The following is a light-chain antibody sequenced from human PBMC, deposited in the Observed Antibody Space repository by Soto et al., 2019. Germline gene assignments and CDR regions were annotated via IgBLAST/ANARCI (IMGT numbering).Light chain of an antibody. J-gene: IGLJ1*01. CDR2: DVS. Sequence: QSALTQPASVSGSPGQSITISCTGTSSDVGGYNYVSWHQQHPGKAPKLMIYDVSNRPSGVPNRFSGSKSDNTASLTITGLQPEDEADYYCQSYDSSLSVLYVFGTGTKVTVL. CDR3: QSYDSSLSVLYV. CDR1: SSDVGGYNY. V-gene: IGLV2-14*01.